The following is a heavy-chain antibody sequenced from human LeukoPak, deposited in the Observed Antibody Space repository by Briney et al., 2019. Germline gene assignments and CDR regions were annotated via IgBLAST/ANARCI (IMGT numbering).Heavy chain of an antibody. CDR2: VYYRGNT. V-gene: IGHV4-59*01. D-gene: IGHD6-25*01. Sequence: SETLSLTCTVSGGSISGSYWSWIRQPPGKGLEWIGYVYYRGNTNYNPSLKSRVTISVDMSKNQFSLKLRSVTAADTAVYYCARTGYSSDYYGMDVWGQGTTVTVSS. CDR3: ARTGYSSDYYGMDV. CDR1: GGSISGSY. J-gene: IGHJ6*02.